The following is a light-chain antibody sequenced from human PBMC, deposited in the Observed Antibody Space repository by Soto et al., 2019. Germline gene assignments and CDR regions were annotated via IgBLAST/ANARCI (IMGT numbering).Light chain of an antibody. CDR3: QQYSSSPLT. V-gene: IGKV3-20*01. Sequence: EIVLTQSPGTLSLSPGERATLSCRASQSVSSSYLAWYQQKLGQAPRLLMYGASSRATGIPDRFSGSGSGTDFTLTISRLEPEDFAVYTCQQYSSSPLTFGGGTKVEIK. CDR1: QSVSSSY. J-gene: IGKJ4*01. CDR2: GAS.